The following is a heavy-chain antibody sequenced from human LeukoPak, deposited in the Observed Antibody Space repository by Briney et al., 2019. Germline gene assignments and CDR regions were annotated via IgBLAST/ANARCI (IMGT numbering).Heavy chain of an antibody. CDR1: GFTFSSFK. CDR2: ISPSSTYI. D-gene: IGHD3-16*01. CDR3: ARDFTGGEYFDS. Sequence: PGGSLRLSCAASGFTFSSFKMTWVRQAPGKGLEWVASISPSSTYIYYGDSLKGRVTVSRDNAKSLLFLHMNSLRPDDTAVYYCARDFTGGEYFDSWGQGALVSVSS. V-gene: IGHV3-21*06. J-gene: IGHJ4*02.